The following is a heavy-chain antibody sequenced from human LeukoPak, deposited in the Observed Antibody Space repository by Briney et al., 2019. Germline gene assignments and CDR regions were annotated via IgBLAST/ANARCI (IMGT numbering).Heavy chain of an antibody. CDR2: MNPNSGGT. Sequence: ASVKDSCKPSGYTFTAYYIQWLRPAPGQGLEWMGWMNPNSGGTKYAQTFQGRVTLTRDTSISTAYLELSSLTSDDTAVYFCARQGSNSSGWYPVDDWGQGTLVTVSS. J-gene: IGHJ4*02. CDR3: ARQGSNSSGWYPVDD. D-gene: IGHD6-19*01. CDR1: GYTFTAYY. V-gene: IGHV1-2*02.